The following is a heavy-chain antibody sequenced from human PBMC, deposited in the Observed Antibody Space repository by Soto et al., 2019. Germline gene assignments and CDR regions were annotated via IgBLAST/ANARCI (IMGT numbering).Heavy chain of an antibody. CDR3: AGRYCPNGVCYTNYYYYMDV. V-gene: IGHV3-23*01. CDR2: ITPSGGNT. J-gene: IGHJ6*03. Sequence: EVQLLESGGGLVQPGGSLRLSCAASGFSFSTYAMSWVRQAPGKGLEWVSTITPSGGNTYYAYSVKVRFTISRDNSDNTLYLHMNSLRAEDSAVYYCAGRYCPNGVCYTNYYYYMDVWGEGTTVTVSS. CDR1: GFSFSTYA. D-gene: IGHD2-8*01.